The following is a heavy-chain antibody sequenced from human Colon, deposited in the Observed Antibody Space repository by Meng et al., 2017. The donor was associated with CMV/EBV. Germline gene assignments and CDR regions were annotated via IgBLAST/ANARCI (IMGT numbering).Heavy chain of an antibody. D-gene: IGHD5-24*01. CDR3: ARSGDGYKASLDY. Sequence: GESLKISCAASGFTFSSYDMHWVRQATGKGLEWVSAIGTAGDTYYPGSVKGRFTISRENAKNSLYLQMNSLRAEDTAVYYCARSGDGYKASLDYWGQGTLVTVSS. V-gene: IGHV3-13*01. CDR2: IGTAGDT. CDR1: GFTFSSYD. J-gene: IGHJ4*02.